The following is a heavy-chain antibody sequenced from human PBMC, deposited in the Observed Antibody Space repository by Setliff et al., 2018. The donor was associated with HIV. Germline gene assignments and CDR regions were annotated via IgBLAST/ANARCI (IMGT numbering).Heavy chain of an antibody. J-gene: IGHJ6*03. CDR3: ARDNGDYYYYYMDV. D-gene: IGHD2-8*01. CDR1: GFTFSDYY. V-gene: IGHV3-11*06. Sequence: GESLTISCAASGFTFSDYYMSWIRQAPGKGLEWVSYISSSSSSYTNYADSVKGRFTISRDNAKNSLYLQVNSLRAEDTAVYYCARDNGDYYYYYMDVWGKGTTVTVSS. CDR2: ISSSSSSYT.